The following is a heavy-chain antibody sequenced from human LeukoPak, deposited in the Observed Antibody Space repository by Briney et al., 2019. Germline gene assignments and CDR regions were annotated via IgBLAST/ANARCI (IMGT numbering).Heavy chain of an antibody. D-gene: IGHD2-2*01. V-gene: IGHV3-23*01. CDR3: AKDHLVVVPDPRRQLVPFFDY. CDR1: GFTFSSYA. J-gene: IGHJ4*02. Sequence: PGGSLRLSCAASGFTFSSYAMSWVRQAPGKGLEWVSAISGSGGSTYYADSVKGRFTISRDNSKNTLYLQMNSLRAEDTAVYYCAKDHLVVVPDPRRQLVPFFDYWGQGTLVTVSS. CDR2: ISGSGGST.